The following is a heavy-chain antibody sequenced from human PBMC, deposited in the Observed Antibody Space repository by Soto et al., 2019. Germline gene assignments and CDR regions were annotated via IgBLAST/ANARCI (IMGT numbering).Heavy chain of an antibody. D-gene: IGHD3-22*01. V-gene: IGHV3-11*01. J-gene: IGHJ4*02. CDR2: ISTGGSTI. CDR3: ARIQYYDSSGYLV. CDR1: GFTFSDYY. Sequence: PGGSLRLSCAASGFTFSDYYMTWIRQAPGKGLEWVSYISTGGSTIYYADSVRGRFTISRDNAKNSLYLQMNSLRAEDTAVYYCARIQYYDSSGYLVWGQGTLVTVSS.